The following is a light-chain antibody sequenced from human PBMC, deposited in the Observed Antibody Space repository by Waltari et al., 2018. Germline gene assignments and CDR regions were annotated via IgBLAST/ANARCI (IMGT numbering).Light chain of an antibody. CDR3: ASYTSSSLI. J-gene: IGLJ2*01. CDR2: DVS. Sequence: QSALTQPASVSGSPGQSITISCTGTSSDICLYNYVSWYQQHPDRDPKLLIFDVSNRPSGVPNRFSGSKSGNTASLTITGLQAEDEADYYCASYTSSSLIFGGGTKLTVL. V-gene: IGLV2-14*03. CDR1: SSDICLYNY.